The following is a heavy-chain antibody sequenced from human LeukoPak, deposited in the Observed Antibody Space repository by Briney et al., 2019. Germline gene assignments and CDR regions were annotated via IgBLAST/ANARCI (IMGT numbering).Heavy chain of an antibody. V-gene: IGHV1-69*01. J-gene: IGHJ6*03. CDR1: GGTFSSYA. Sequence: ASVKVSCKASGGTFSSYAISWVRQAPGQGLEWMGGIIPIFGTANYAQKFQGRVTITADESTSTAYMELSSLRSEDTAVYYCARGRQYYDILTGYPGPYDYYYMDVWGKGTTVTISS. CDR3: ARGRQYYDILTGYPGPYDYYYMDV. D-gene: IGHD3-9*01. CDR2: IIPIFGTA.